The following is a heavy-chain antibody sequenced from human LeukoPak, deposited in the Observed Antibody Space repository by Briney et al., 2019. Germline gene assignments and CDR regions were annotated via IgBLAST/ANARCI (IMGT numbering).Heavy chain of an antibody. CDR3: AKAQRANPYYFDY. J-gene: IGHJ4*02. Sequence: GGSLRLSCAASGLTFSSYAMNWVRQAPGKGLEWVSTISGSGGSTYYADSVKGRFTISRDNSKNTLYLQMNSLRAEDTAVYYCAKAQRANPYYFDYWGQGTLVTVSS. V-gene: IGHV3-23*01. CDR1: GLTFSSYA. D-gene: IGHD2-2*01. CDR2: ISGSGGST.